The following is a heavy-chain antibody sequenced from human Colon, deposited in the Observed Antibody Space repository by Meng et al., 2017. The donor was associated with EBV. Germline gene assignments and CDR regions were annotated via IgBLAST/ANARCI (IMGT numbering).Heavy chain of an antibody. D-gene: IGHD2-8*02. CDR3: ASYGPCTGNNCPLSSFAH. J-gene: IGHJ4*02. Sequence: SGPGSAKSQPTLSLPCSVSAGSISSGYSYCSWYHHPTCNCLESCGYIYYSGNTYYHPSLRCRITISVETSKNNVSLRLRSVTDSDTTVYYCASYGPCTGNNCPLSSFAHWGQGTLVTVSS. CDR1: AGSISSGYSY. CDR2: IYYSGNT. V-gene: IGHV4-30-4*01.